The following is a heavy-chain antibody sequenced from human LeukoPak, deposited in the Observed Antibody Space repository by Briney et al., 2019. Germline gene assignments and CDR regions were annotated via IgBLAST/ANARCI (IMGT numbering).Heavy chain of an antibody. D-gene: IGHD5-18*01. CDR1: GFTFSSYG. CDR2: IWYDGSNK. Sequence: GGSLRLSCAASGFTFSSYGMHWVRQAPGKGLEWVAVIWYDGSNKYYADSVKGRFTISSDNSKNTLYLQMNSLRAEDTAVYYCARDRGYFSRFFDYWGQGTLVTVSS. V-gene: IGHV3-33*01. CDR3: ARDRGYFSRFFDY. J-gene: IGHJ4*02.